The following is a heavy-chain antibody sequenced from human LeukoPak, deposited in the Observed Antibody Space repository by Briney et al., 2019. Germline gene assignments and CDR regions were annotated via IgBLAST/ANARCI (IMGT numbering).Heavy chain of an antibody. Sequence: SETLSLTCTVSGGSISSYYWSWIRQPAGKGLEWIGRIYTSGSTNYNASLKSRVSMSVDTSKNQFSLKLSSVTAADTAVYYCARDQSGYDAFDIWGQGTMVTVSS. CDR1: GGSISSYY. D-gene: IGHD5-12*01. V-gene: IGHV4-4*07. CDR3: ARDQSGYDAFDI. J-gene: IGHJ3*02. CDR2: IYTSGST.